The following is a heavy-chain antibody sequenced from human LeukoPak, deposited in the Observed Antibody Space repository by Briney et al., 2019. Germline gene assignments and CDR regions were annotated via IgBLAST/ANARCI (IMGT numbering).Heavy chain of an antibody. V-gene: IGHV1-46*01. CDR2: INPSGGST. CDR3: ARGGVAYSSSSRGDY. D-gene: IGHD6-13*01. CDR1: GHTFTSYY. Sequence: ASVKVSCKASGHTFTSYYMHWVRQAPGQGLEWMGIINPSGGSTNYAQKFQGRVTMTRDTSTSTVYMELSSLRSEDTAVYYCARGGVAYSSSSRGDYWGQGTLVTVSS. J-gene: IGHJ4*02.